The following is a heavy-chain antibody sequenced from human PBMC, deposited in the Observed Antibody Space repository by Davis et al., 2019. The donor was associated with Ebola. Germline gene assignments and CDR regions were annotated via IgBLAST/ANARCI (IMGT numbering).Heavy chain of an antibody. CDR1: GGSITSGSSY. D-gene: IGHD6-19*01. J-gene: IGHJ4*02. CDR2: MSYTGGT. CDR3: ARGSGWYRTPFDY. Sequence: MPGGSLRLSCTVSGGSITSGSSYWGWIRQPPGKGLEWIGIMSYTGGTYYNPSLKRRVTISVDTSKNQFSLKLSSVTAADTAVFYCARGSGWYRTPFDYWGQGTLVTVSS. V-gene: IGHV4-39*07.